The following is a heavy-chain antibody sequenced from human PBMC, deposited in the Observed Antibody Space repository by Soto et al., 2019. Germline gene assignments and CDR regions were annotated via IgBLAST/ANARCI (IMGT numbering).Heavy chain of an antibody. D-gene: IGHD2-2*01. CDR1: GYTFTSYA. Sequence: QVQLVQSGAEVKKPGASVKVSCKASGYTFTSYAMHWVRQAPGQRLEWMGWINAGNGNTKYSQKFQGRVTITRDTSASTAYMELSSLRSEDTAVYYCVRGGYCSSTSCPYWYFDLWGRGTLVTVSS. V-gene: IGHV1-3*01. CDR3: VRGGYCSSTSCPYWYFDL. J-gene: IGHJ2*01. CDR2: INAGNGNT.